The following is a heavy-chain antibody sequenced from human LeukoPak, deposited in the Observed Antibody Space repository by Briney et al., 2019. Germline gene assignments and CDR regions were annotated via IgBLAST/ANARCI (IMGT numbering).Heavy chain of an antibody. CDR3: VRRTGNYFDY. V-gene: IGHV3-64D*09. CDR2: ISYNGGST. CDR1: GFTLSSHS. D-gene: IGHD3/OR15-3a*01. J-gene: IGHJ4*02. Sequence: GGSLRLSCSASGFTLSSHSMHWVRQAPGKALEYVSAISYNGGSTYYANSVKDRFTISRDNSKNTLYLQMSSLRPEDTAVFYCVRRTGNYFDYWGQGTLVTVSS.